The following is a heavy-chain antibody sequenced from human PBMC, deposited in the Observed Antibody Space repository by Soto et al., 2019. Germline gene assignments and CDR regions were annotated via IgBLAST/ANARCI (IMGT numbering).Heavy chain of an antibody. V-gene: IGHV4-59*08. Sequence: SETLSLTCTVSGGSINNYYWSWFRQPPGKGLEWIGYVYYSGSTKYNPSLKRRVTMSLDTSKNQFSLNLSSVTAADAALYYCARHTYSTSTDFYCDDWGLGTLVTVSS. CDR2: VYYSGST. CDR3: ARHTYSTSTDFYCDD. CDR1: GGSINNYY. D-gene: IGHD4-4*01. J-gene: IGHJ4*02.